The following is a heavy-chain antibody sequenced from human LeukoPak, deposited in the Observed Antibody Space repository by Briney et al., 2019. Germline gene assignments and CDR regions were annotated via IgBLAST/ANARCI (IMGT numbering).Heavy chain of an antibody. CDR1: GFTFSSYA. CDR2: IGGSGVTT. Sequence: GGSLRLSCTASGFTFSSYAMCWVRQAPGKGLECVSVIGGSGVTTYYADSVKGRFTISRDNSKNTLYLQMDNLRAEDTAVYYCAKASHRVLRFLEWLPRGFYFDFWGQGTLVTVSS. CDR3: AKASHRVLRFLEWLPRGFYFDF. D-gene: IGHD3-3*01. J-gene: IGHJ4*02. V-gene: IGHV3-23*01.